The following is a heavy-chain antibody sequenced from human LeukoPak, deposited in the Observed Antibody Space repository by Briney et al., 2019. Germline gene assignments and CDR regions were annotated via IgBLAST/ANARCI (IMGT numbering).Heavy chain of an antibody. CDR3: ARVLLDSSWYSHFDY. Sequence: SVKVSCKASGGTFSSYAISWVRQAPGQGLEWMGGIIPIFGTANYAQKFQGRVTITADESTSTAYMELSSLRSEDTAVYYCARVLLDSSWYSHFDYWGQGTLVTVSS. V-gene: IGHV1-69*13. CDR1: GGTFSSYA. J-gene: IGHJ4*02. CDR2: IIPIFGTA. D-gene: IGHD6-13*01.